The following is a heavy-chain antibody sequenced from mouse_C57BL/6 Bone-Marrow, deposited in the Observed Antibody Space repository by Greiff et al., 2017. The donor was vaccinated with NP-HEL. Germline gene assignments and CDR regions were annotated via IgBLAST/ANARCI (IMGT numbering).Heavy chain of an antibody. V-gene: IGHV5-6*01. Sequence: EVKLVESGGDLVKPGGSLKLSCAASGFTFSSYGMSWVRQTPDKRLEWVATISRGGSYTYYTDSVKGRFTISRDNAKNTLYLQMSSLKSEDTAMYYCASPYDYDVAWFAYWGQGTLVTVSA. J-gene: IGHJ3*01. CDR3: ASPYDYDVAWFAY. D-gene: IGHD2-4*01. CDR1: GFTFSSYG. CDR2: ISRGGSYT.